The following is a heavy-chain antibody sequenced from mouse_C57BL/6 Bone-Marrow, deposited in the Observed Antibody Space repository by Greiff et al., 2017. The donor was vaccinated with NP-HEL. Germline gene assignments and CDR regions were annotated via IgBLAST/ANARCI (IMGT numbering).Heavy chain of an antibody. CDR1: GYTFTSYW. J-gene: IGHJ4*01. V-gene: IGHV1-53*01. D-gene: IGHD1-1*01. Sequence: QVQLKQPGTELVKPGASVKLSCKASGYTFTSYWMHWVKQRPGQGLEWIGNINPSNGGTNYNEKFKSKATLTVDKSSSTAYMQLSSLTSEDSAVYYCARMYYYGSSLYYYAMDYWGQGTSVTVSS. CDR2: INPSNGGT. CDR3: ARMYYYGSSLYYYAMDY.